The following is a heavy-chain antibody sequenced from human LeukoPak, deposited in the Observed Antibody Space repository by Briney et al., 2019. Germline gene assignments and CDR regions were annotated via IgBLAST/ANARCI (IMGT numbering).Heavy chain of an antibody. D-gene: IGHD5-12*01. V-gene: IGHV4-34*01. CDR1: GGSFSGYY. J-gene: IGHJ4*02. CDR2: INHSGST. CDR3: ARGFSGYIFPTSFDY. Sequence: SETLSLTCAVYGGSFSGYYWSWIRQPPGKGLAWIGEINHSGSTNYNPSLKSRVTISVDTSKNQFSLKLSSVTAADTAVYYCARGFSGYIFPTSFDYWGQGTLVTVSS.